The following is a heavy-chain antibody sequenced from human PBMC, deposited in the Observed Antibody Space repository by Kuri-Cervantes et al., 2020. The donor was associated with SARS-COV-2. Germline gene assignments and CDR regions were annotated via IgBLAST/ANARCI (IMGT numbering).Heavy chain of an antibody. V-gene: IGHV4-30-4*08. D-gene: IGHD7-27*01. CDR3: AREFWGPGYYYMDV. Sequence: SETLSLTCTVSGGSISSGDYYWSWIRQPPGKGLEWIGYIYYSGSTYYNPSLKSRVTISVDTSKNQFSLKLSSVTAADTAVYYCAREFWGPGYYYMDVWGKGTAVTVSS. J-gene: IGHJ6*03. CDR2: IYYSGST. CDR1: GGSISSGDYY.